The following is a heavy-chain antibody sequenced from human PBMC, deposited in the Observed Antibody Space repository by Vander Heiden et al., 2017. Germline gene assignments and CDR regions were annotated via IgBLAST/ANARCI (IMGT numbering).Heavy chain of an antibody. CDR2: MKPDGSEI. CDR1: GFTFSRYW. V-gene: IGHV3-7*01. CDR3: AREASSLSSGGYYVFDN. Sequence: EVQLVESGGGLVQPGGSLRLSCAASGFTFSRYWMSWIRQAPGKGLEWVANMKPDGSEIYYVDPVKGRFTISRDNAKNSLYLQMNSLRADDTAVYYCAREASSLSSGGYYVFDNWGQGALVSVSS. J-gene: IGHJ4*02. D-gene: IGHD6-6*01.